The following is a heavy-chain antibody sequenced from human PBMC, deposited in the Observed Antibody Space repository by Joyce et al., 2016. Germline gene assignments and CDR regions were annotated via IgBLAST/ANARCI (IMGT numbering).Heavy chain of an antibody. D-gene: IGHD3-22*01. CDR2: TYYRSKCYN. CDR3: ARAGYYHTSGYYYPNFDY. Sequence: QVQLQQSGPGLVKPSQTLSLTCAISGDSVSSNSAAWNWIRQSPSRGLEWLGRTYYRSKCYNDYAVSVKSRITINPDTPTNQFSLQLNSVTPEDAAVYYCARAGYYHTSGYYYPNFDYWGPGTLVTVSS. CDR1: GDSVSSNSAA. J-gene: IGHJ4*02. V-gene: IGHV6-1*01.